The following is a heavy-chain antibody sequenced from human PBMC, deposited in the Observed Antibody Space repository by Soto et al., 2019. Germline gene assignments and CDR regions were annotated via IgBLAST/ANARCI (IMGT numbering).Heavy chain of an antibody. CDR3: ARDYENWYFDL. V-gene: IGHV4-4*02. CDR1: GDSISRSYG. CDR2: IFNSGST. J-gene: IGHJ2*01. Sequence: SETLSLTCAVSGDSISRSYGWSWVRQLPGKGLEWIGYIFNSGSTNYNPSLKSRVTISVDTSKNQFSLKLSSVTAADTAVYYCARDYENWYFDLWGRGTLVTVSS. D-gene: IGHD5-12*01.